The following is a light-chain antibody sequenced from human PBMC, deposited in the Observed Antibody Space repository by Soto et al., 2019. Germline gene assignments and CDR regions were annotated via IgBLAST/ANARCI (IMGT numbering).Light chain of an antibody. J-gene: IGLJ2*01. V-gene: IGLV6-57*03. CDR2: EDN. Sequence: NLMLTQPHSESEYPGKTVTISCTRSSGSIASNYVQWYQQRPGSAPTTVIYEDNQRPSGVPDRFSGSIDSSSNSASLTISGLKTEDEADYYCQSYDSSNVVFGGGTKVTVL. CDR1: SGSIASNY. CDR3: QSYDSSNVV.